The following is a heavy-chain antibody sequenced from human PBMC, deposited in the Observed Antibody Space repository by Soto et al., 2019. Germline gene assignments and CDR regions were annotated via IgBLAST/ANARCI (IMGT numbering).Heavy chain of an antibody. V-gene: IGHV1-69*13. CDR2: IMPIFGRA. CDR1: GSTFSNYA. Sequence: SVKVSCKASGSTFSNYAFSWVRQAPGQGLEWLGGIMPIFGRADYAQKFRGRVTITADESTSTAHMELSSLRSEDTAVYYCASWLKEAGIGGIYYYGMDVWGQGTTVTVSS. D-gene: IGHD6-19*01. CDR3: ASWLKEAGIGGIYYYGMDV. J-gene: IGHJ6*02.